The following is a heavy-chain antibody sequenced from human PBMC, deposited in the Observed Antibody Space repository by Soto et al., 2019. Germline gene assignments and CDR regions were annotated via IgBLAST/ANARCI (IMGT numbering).Heavy chain of an antibody. J-gene: IGHJ4*02. CDR2: IYYSGST. V-gene: IGHV4-59*01. D-gene: IGHD2-21*02. CDR1: GGSISSYY. Sequence: SETLSLTCTVSGGSISSYYWSWIRQPPGKGLEWIGYIYYSGSTNYNPSLKSRVTISVDTSKNQFSLKLSSVTAADTAVYYCARAYCGGDCYLDYWDQGTLVTVSS. CDR3: ARAYCGGDCYLDY.